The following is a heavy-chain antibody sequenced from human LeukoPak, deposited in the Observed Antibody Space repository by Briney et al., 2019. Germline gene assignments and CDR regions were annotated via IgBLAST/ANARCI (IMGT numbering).Heavy chain of an antibody. D-gene: IGHD5-12*01. Sequence: GASVKASCKASGYTFTGYYMHWVRQAPGQGLEWMGWINPNSGGTNYAQKFQGRVTMTRDTSISTAYMELSRLRSDDTAVYYCARDQEGGYDLGNFDYWGQGTLVTVSS. V-gene: IGHV1-2*02. CDR1: GYTFTGYY. J-gene: IGHJ4*02. CDR2: INPNSGGT. CDR3: ARDQEGGYDLGNFDY.